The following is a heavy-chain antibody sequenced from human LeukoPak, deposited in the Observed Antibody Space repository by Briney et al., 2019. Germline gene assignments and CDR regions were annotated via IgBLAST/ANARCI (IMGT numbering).Heavy chain of an antibody. CDR2: TYYRYKWNN. D-gene: IGHD5-12*01. Sequence: QTLSLTCALSADSVSNNTAAWHWTRHSPSRGLEWLGRTYYRYKWNNDYAVSVKSRITINPDTSNSQFSLQLSCVTPEDTAVYYCARGSNSGYDYPFDHWGQGTLVTVSS. CDR3: ARGSNSGYDYPFDH. V-gene: IGHV6-1*01. CDR1: ADSVSNNTAA. J-gene: IGHJ4*02.